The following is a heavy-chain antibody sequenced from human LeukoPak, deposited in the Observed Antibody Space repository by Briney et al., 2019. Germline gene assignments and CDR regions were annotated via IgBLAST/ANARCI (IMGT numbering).Heavy chain of an antibody. Sequence: GGSLRLSCAASGFTFSSYSMNWVRQAPGKGLEWVSSISSSSSSYIYYADSVKGRFTISRDNAKNSLYLQMNSLRAEDTAVYYCARDRHYYDSSGYFYYFDYWGQGTLVTVSS. CDR2: ISSSSSSYI. J-gene: IGHJ4*02. V-gene: IGHV3-21*01. CDR3: ARDRHYYDSSGYFYYFDY. CDR1: GFTFSSYS. D-gene: IGHD3-22*01.